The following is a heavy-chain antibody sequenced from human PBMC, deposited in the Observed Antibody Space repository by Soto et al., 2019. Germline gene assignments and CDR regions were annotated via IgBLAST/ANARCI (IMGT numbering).Heavy chain of an antibody. CDR3: ASTSTYPAYCGGDCYPDNWFDP. CDR2: ISAYNGNT. D-gene: IGHD2-21*02. V-gene: IGHV1-18*01. Sequence: RASVKVSCKASGYTFTSYGISWVRQAPGQGLEWMGWISAYNGNTNYAQKLQGRVTMTTDTSTSTAYMELRSLRSDDTAVYYCASTSTYPAYCGGDCYPDNWFDPWGQGTLVTVSS. CDR1: GYTFTSYG. J-gene: IGHJ5*02.